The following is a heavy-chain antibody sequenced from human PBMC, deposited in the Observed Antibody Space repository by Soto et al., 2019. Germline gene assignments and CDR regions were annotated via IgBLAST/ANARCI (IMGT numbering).Heavy chain of an antibody. CDR2: INPSGGST. Sequence: GASVEVSCKGSGYTFTSYYMHWVLQAPGQGLEWMGIINPSGGSTSYAQKFQGRVTMTRDTSTSTVYMELSSLRSEDTAVYYCARDLGQMFGSHWGQGTLVTVSS. J-gene: IGHJ4*02. CDR1: GYTFTSYY. D-gene: IGHD3-10*02. V-gene: IGHV1-46*01. CDR3: ARDLGQMFGSH.